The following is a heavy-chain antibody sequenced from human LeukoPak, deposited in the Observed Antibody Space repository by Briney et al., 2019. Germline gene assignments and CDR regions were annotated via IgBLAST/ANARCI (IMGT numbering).Heavy chain of an antibody. J-gene: IGHJ4*02. CDR1: GFTFSSYG. CDR3: ARDLNWETY. Sequence: PGGSLRLSCAASGFTFSSYGMHWIRQAPGKGLEWVANIKPDGSEIYYEDSVKDRFIISRDNAENSLFLQMNNLRAEDTAVYYCARDLNWETYWGQGTLVSVSS. CDR2: IKPDGSEI. V-gene: IGHV3-7*01. D-gene: IGHD7-27*01.